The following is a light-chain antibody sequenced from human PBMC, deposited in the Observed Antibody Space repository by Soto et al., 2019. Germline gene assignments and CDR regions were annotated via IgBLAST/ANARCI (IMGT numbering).Light chain of an antibody. J-gene: IGKJ1*01. Sequence: EIVLTQSPGTLSLSPGERATLSCRASQSVSSTYLAWYQHKPGQAPRLLIYGASTRATDIPDRFSASGSGTDFTLTINRLEHEDFEVYYCQQYDSSPPTLGQGTKVDIK. V-gene: IGKV3-20*01. CDR1: QSVSSTY. CDR3: QQYDSSPPT. CDR2: GAS.